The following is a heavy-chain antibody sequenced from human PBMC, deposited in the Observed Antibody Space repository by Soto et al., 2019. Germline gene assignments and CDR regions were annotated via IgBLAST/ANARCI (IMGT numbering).Heavy chain of an antibody. J-gene: IGHJ4*02. CDR2: ISYSWST. V-gene: IGHV4-31*03. CDR1: GGSISSGSYY. CDR3: ARVTIINMIVMVLDS. D-gene: IGHD3-22*01. Sequence: PSETLSLTCTVSGGSISSGSYYWSWSRPRPGQGLEWIGYISYSWSTYYNPSLKSRLTISADTSKNQFALKLSSVTAADTAVYFCARVTIINMIVMVLDSWGQGTLVTVSS.